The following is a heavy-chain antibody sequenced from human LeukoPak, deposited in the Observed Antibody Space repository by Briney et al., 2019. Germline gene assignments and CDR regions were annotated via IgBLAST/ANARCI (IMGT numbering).Heavy chain of an antibody. J-gene: IGHJ5*02. D-gene: IGHD4-17*01. CDR2: VDYSGST. CDR1: GAPLNNYY. CDR3: AMQVGIYGDYNNWFDP. Sequence: SETLSLTCTVSGAPLNNYYWNWVRQPPGKELEWIGNVDYSGSTRYNPSLKSRATMSLDSSKNQFSLRLTSVTAADMAVYYCAMQVGIYGDYNNWFDPWGQGARVTVSS. V-gene: IGHV4-59*08.